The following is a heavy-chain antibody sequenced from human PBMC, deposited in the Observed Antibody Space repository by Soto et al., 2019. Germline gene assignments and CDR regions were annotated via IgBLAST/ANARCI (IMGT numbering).Heavy chain of an antibody. CDR3: AREGYCSGGSCYYYFDY. Sequence: GGSLRLSCAASGFTFSSYGMHWVRQAPGKGLEWVAVIWYDGSNKYYADSVKGRFTISRENSKNTLYLQMNSLRAEDTAVYYCAREGYCSGGSCYYYFDYWGQGTLVTVSS. CDR2: IWYDGSNK. D-gene: IGHD2-15*01. CDR1: GFTFSSYG. J-gene: IGHJ4*02. V-gene: IGHV3-33*01.